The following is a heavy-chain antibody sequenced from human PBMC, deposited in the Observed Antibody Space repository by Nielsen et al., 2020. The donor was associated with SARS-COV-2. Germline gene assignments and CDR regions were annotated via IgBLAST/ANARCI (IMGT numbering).Heavy chain of an antibody. Sequence: GESLKISCAASGFTFNIYAMAWVRRAPGRGLEWVSGTSASGASTYYADSVKGRFSISRDNSKNTLYLQMNSLRAEDTAVYYCAKTLHYSGSYYAFDIWGQGTMVTVSS. J-gene: IGHJ3*02. CDR3: AKTLHYSGSYYAFDI. CDR1: GFTFNIYA. D-gene: IGHD1-26*01. CDR2: TSASGAST. V-gene: IGHV3-23*01.